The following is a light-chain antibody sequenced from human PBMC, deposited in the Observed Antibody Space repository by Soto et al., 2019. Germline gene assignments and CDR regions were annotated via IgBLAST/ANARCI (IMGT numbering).Light chain of an antibody. CDR1: SSDVGGYNF. CDR3: SSYTSSSTYV. Sequence: QSALTQPASVSGSPGQSITISCTGTSSDVGGYNFVSWYQHHPGKATKLMIYDVSNRPSGVSNRFSGSKSGNTASLTISGLQAADEADNYCSSYTSSSTYVFGTGTKVTVL. V-gene: IGLV2-14*03. CDR2: DVS. J-gene: IGLJ1*01.